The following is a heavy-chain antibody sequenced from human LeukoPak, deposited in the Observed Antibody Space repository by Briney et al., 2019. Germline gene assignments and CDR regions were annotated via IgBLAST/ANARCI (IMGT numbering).Heavy chain of an antibody. CDR3: ARGPYSYDSSGAFDI. V-gene: IGHV4-61*02. Sequence: SETLSLTCTVSGGSISSSSYYWGWIRQPAGKGLEWIGRISSSGSTNYNPSLKSRVTISVDTSKNQFSLKLSSVTAADTAAYFCARGPYSYDSSGAFDIWGQGTMVTVSS. CDR1: GGSISSSSYY. J-gene: IGHJ3*02. CDR2: ISSSGST. D-gene: IGHD3-22*01.